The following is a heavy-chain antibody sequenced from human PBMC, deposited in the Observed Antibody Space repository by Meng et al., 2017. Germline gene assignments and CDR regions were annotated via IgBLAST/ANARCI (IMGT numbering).Heavy chain of an antibody. Sequence: QVQSPQWGEGVFKASDTLPLTCAVYGGSFSGYYWSWIRQPPGKGLEWIGEINHSGSTNYNPSLKSRVTISVDTSKNQFSLKLSSVTAADTAVYYCARGLGYCSGGSSCWGQGTLVTVSS. J-gene: IGHJ4*02. V-gene: IGHV4-34*01. D-gene: IGHD2-15*01. CDR1: GGSFSGYY. CDR2: INHSGST. CDR3: ARGLGYCSGGSSC.